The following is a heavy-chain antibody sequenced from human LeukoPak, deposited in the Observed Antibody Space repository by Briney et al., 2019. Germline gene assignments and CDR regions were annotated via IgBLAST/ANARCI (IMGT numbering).Heavy chain of an antibody. J-gene: IGHJ5*02. D-gene: IGHD3-3*01. CDR1: GFTFSTSW. Sequence: PGGSLRLSCAASGFTFSTSWMHWVRQAPGKGLVWVSRINPDGSSTDYADSVRGRFIISRDNSKKMLYLQMNSLRAEDTATYYCARESIRSGSLKWFDPWGQGTLVTVSS. CDR3: ARESIRSGSLKWFDP. CDR2: INPDGSST. V-gene: IGHV3-74*01.